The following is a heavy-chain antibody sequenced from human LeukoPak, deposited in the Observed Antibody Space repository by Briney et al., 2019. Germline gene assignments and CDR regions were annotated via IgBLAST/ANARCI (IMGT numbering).Heavy chain of an antibody. CDR2: IYHSGST. V-gene: IGHV4-38-2*02. CDR3: ARGGTMVRGVSNFDY. CDR1: GYSISSGYY. Sequence: SETLSLTCTVSGYSISSGYYWGWIRQPPGQGLEWIGSIYHSGSTYYNPSLKSRVTISVDTSKNQFSLKLSSVTAADTAVYYCARGGTMVRGVSNFDYWGQGTLVTVSS. D-gene: IGHD3-10*01. J-gene: IGHJ4*02.